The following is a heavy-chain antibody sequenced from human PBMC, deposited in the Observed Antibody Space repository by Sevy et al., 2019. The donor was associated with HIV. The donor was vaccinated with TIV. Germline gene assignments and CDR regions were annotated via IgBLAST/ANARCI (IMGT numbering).Heavy chain of an antibody. Sequence: GGSLRLSCAASGFTFSSYGMHWVRQAPGKGLEWVAVIWYDGSNKYYADSVKGRFTISRDNSKNTLYLQMNSLRAEDTAVYYCAKDIVATFHRGYFDYWGQGTLVTVSS. CDR1: GFTFSSYG. CDR3: AKDIVATFHRGYFDY. J-gene: IGHJ4*02. D-gene: IGHD5-12*01. V-gene: IGHV3-30*02. CDR2: IWYDGSNK.